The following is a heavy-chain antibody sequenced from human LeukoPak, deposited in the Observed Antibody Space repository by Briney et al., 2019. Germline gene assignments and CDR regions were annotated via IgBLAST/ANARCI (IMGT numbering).Heavy chain of an antibody. Sequence: GGSLRLSCVASGFTFNSYWMSWVRQAPGKGLEWVANIKQGGSEKYYVDSVKGRFTISRDNAKNSVYLQMSSLRAEDTAVYYCARDHEYGGNVFCDYWGQGTLVTVSS. V-gene: IGHV3-7*01. CDR3: ARDHEYGGNVFCDY. D-gene: IGHD4-23*01. CDR2: IKQGGSEK. J-gene: IGHJ4*02. CDR1: GFTFNSYW.